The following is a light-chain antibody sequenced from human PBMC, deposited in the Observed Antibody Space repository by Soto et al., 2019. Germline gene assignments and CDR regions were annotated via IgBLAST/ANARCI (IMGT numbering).Light chain of an antibody. CDR1: QSVLYSSNNKNY. CDR3: QQYYTTPPVT. V-gene: IGKV4-1*01. CDR2: WAS. J-gene: IGKJ3*01. Sequence: DIVMTQSPDSLAVSLGERATINCKSSQSVLYSSNNKNYLAWYQQKPGQPPKLLIYWASTRESGVPGRFSGSGSGTDFTLTISSLQAEDVAVYYCQQYYTTPPVTFGPGTKVNIK.